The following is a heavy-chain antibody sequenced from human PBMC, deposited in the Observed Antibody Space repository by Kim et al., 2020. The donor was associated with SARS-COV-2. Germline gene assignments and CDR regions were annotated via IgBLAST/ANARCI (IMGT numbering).Heavy chain of an antibody. CDR3: ARDLGYYGSGSPPFDY. V-gene: IGHV1-69*04. J-gene: IGHJ4*02. CDR1: GGTFSSYA. D-gene: IGHD3-10*01. CDR2: IIPILGIA. Sequence: SVKVSCKASGGTFSSYAISWVRQAPGQGLEWMGRIIPILGIANYAQKFQGRVTITADKSTSTAYMELSSLRSEDTAVYYCARDLGYYGSGSPPFDYWGQGTLVTVSS.